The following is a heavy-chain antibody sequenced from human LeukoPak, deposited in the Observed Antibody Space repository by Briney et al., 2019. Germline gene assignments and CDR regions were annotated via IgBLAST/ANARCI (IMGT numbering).Heavy chain of an antibody. V-gene: IGHV1-8*01. CDR3: ARGLGSYDSSELTWPMISF. Sequence: GASVKVSCKASGYPFTSYETNWVRQATGQGLEWMGWMNPDSGDTAYAQKFQGRITMTRTTSINTAYMELSSLRSEDTAVYYCARGLGSYDSSELTWPMISFWGQGTVVTVSS. CDR1: GYPFTSYE. D-gene: IGHD3-22*01. CDR2: MNPDSGDT. J-gene: IGHJ4*02.